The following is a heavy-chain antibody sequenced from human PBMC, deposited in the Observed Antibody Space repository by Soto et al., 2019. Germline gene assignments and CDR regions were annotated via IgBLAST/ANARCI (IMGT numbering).Heavy chain of an antibody. J-gene: IGHJ4*02. CDR1: GYSFTAYW. CDR2: IYPADSDI. V-gene: IGHV5-51*01. D-gene: IGHD4-17*01. CDR3: ARQDDFGLYYFDY. Sequence: GESLKISCQTSGYSFTAYWVAWVRQTPGRGLEWMGIIYPADSDIRYSPSFQGQVTISADRSISTVYLQWTSLKASDTAMYFCARQDDFGLYYFDYWGQGTPVTVSS.